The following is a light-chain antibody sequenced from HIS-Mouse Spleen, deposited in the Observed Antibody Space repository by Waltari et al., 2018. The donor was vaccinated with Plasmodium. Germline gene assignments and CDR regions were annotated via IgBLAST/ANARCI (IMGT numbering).Light chain of an antibody. Sequence: QSALTQPASVSGSPGQSITISCTGTRSDVGRYNLVSWYQQHPGKAPKLMIYAGSKRPSGVSNRFSGSKSGNTASLTISGLQAEDEADYYCCSYAGSSTWVFGGGTKLTVL. CDR3: CSYAGSSTWV. V-gene: IGLV2-23*01. CDR2: AGS. J-gene: IGLJ3*02. CDR1: RSDVGRYNL.